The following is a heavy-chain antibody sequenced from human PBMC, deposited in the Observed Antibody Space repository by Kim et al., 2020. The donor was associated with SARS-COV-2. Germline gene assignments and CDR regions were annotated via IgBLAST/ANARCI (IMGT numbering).Heavy chain of an antibody. J-gene: IGHJ6*01. CDR1: GGSFSGYY. V-gene: IGHV4-34*01. D-gene: IGHD5-12*01. CDR3: ASVSRWLHLQENYYYGMD. Sequence: SETLSLTCAVYGGSFSGYYWSWIRQPPGKGLEWIGEINHSGSTNYNPSLKSRVTILVYTSKNKFSLKLSSVTAADTAVYYCASVSRWLHLQENYYYGMD. CDR2: INHSGST.